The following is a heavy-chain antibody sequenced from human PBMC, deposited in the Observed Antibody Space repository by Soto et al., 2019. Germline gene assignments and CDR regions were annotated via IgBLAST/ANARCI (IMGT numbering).Heavy chain of an antibody. CDR3: ASFYYSDSSAYLDY. CDR1: GFSISSGYY. V-gene: IGHV4-38-2*01. J-gene: IGHJ4*02. Sequence: PSETLSLTCAVSGFSISSGYYWAWIRQPPGKGLEWIGSLYHSGTTYYNPPLKSRVTISVDTSKNQFSLKLSSVTAADTAVYYCASFYYSDSSAYLDYWGRGTLVTVSS. D-gene: IGHD3-22*01. CDR2: LYHSGTT.